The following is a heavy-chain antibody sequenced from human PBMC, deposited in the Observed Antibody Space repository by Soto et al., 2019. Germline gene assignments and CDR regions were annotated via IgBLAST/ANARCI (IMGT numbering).Heavy chain of an antibody. CDR1: GGSISSGDYY. CDR3: ARDADFWSGSPYYYYYGMDV. Sequence: PSETLSLTCTVSGGSISSGDYYWSWIRQPPGKGLEWIGYIYYSGSTYYNPSLKSRVTISVDTSKNQFSLKLSSVTAADTAVYYCARDADFWSGSPYYYYYGMDVRGQGTTVTVSS. V-gene: IGHV4-30-4*01. J-gene: IGHJ6*02. D-gene: IGHD3-3*01. CDR2: IYYSGST.